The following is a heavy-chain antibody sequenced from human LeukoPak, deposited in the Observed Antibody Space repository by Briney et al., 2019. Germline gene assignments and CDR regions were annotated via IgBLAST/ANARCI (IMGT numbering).Heavy chain of an antibody. J-gene: IGHJ4*02. Sequence: ASVKVSCKASGYTFTSYGISWVRQAPGQGLEWMGWISAYNGNTNYAQKLQGRVTMTTDTSTSTAYMELRSLRSDDTDVYYCARDSGTLRYFDWLPSSFDYWGQGTLVTVSS. CDR2: ISAYNGNT. V-gene: IGHV1-18*01. CDR1: GYTFTSYG. CDR3: ARDSGTLRYFDWLPSSFDY. D-gene: IGHD3-9*01.